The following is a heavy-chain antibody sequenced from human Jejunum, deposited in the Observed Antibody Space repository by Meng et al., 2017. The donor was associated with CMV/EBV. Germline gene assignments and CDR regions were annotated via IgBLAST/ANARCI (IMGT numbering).Heavy chain of an antibody. Sequence: YWMNWIRQAPGKGLEWVATIKQDGSERYYVASVKGRFTISRDNAKNTLYLQMSSLRAEDTAVYYCARATYDYGSGTNYYYYGMDVWGQGTTVTAP. CDR3: ARATYDYGSGTNYYYYGMDV. CDR2: IKQDGSER. V-gene: IGHV3-7*03. D-gene: IGHD3-10*01. CDR1: YW. J-gene: IGHJ6*02.